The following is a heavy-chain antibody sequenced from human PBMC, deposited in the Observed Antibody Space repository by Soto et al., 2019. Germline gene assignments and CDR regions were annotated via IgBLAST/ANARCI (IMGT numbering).Heavy chain of an antibody. CDR1: GFTFSSYG. Sequence: GGSLRLSCAASGFTFSSYGMHWVRQAPGKGLEWVAVISYDGRDKYYADAVKGRFTISRDNSKNTLYLQMSSLRAEDTAVYYCVKDGSSGWPYFYDMDVWGQGTTVTVSS. CDR3: VKDGSSGWPYFYDMDV. CDR2: ISYDGRDK. D-gene: IGHD6-19*01. J-gene: IGHJ6*02. V-gene: IGHV3-30*18.